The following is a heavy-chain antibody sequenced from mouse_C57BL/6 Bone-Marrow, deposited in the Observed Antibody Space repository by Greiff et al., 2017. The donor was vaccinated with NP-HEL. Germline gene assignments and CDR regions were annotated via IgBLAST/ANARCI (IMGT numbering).Heavy chain of an antibody. J-gene: IGHJ4*01. CDR3: VETDDYAMDY. Sequence: EVQRVESGGGLVQPKGSLKLSCAASGFTFTTYAMHWVRQAPGKGFEWVARIISKSSNYATYYADSVKDRFTISRDDSQSMLYLQKNNLKTEDTTVYYCVETDDYAMDYWGQGTSVTV. CDR2: IISKSSNYAT. CDR1: GFTFTTYA. V-gene: IGHV10-3*01.